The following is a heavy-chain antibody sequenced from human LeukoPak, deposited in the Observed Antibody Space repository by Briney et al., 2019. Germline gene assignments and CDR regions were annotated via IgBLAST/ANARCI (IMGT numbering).Heavy chain of an antibody. CDR2: FHNSGTS. J-gene: IGHJ3*02. V-gene: IGHV4-59*01. D-gene: IGHD2-15*01. Sequence: PSETLSLTCTVSDDSISDYYRGWIRQPPGKGLEWIGYFHNSGTSTYNPSLKSRVTISADTSKNQFSPKLNSLTTADTAVYYCAGADIVVVVAATGAFDIWGQGTMVTVSS. CDR1: DDSISDYY. CDR3: AGADIVVVVAATGAFDI.